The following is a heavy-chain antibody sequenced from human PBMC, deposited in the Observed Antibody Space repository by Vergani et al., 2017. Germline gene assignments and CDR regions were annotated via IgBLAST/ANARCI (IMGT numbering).Heavy chain of an antibody. CDR2: IIPILGIA. D-gene: IGHD2-2*01. Sequence: QVQLVQSGAEVKKPGSSVKVSCKASGGTFSSYTISWVRQAPGQGLEWMRRIIPILGIANYAQKFQGRVTITADKSTSTAYMELSSLRSEDTAVYYCARGGVGASPLDYWGQGTLVTVSS. CDR1: GGTFSSYT. J-gene: IGHJ4*02. CDR3: ARGGVGASPLDY. V-gene: IGHV1-69*02.